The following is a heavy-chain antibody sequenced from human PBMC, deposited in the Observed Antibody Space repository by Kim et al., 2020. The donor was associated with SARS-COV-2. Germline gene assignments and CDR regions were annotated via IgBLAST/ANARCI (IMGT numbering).Heavy chain of an antibody. CDR2: IIPIFGTA. J-gene: IGHJ3*02. V-gene: IGHV1-69*13. D-gene: IGHD3-9*01. CDR3: ARDRRLYDILTGYYKGDAFDI. Sequence: SVKVSCKASGGTFSSYAISWVRQAPGQGLEWMGGIIPIFGTANYAQKFQGRVTITADESTSTAYMELSSLRSEDTAVYYCARDRRLYDILTGYYKGDAFDIWGQGTMVTVSS. CDR1: GGTFSSYA.